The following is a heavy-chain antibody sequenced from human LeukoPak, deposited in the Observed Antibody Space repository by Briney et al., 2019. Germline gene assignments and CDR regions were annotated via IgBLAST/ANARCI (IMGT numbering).Heavy chain of an antibody. V-gene: IGHV1-69*04. J-gene: IGHJ6*02. CDR1: GGTFSSYA. D-gene: IGHD3-10*01. CDR3: ARDLDGSGHYYGMDV. CDR2: IIPILGIA. Sequence: SVKVSCKASGGTFSSYAISWVRQAPGQGLEWMGRIIPILGIANYAQKFQGRVTITADKSTSTAYMEQSSLRSEDTAVYYCARDLDGSGHYYGMDVWGQGTTVTVSS.